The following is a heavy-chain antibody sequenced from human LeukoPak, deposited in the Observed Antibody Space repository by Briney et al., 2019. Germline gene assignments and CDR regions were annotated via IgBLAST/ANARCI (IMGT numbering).Heavy chain of an antibody. Sequence: GGSLRLSCAASGFTFSSYSMTWVRQAPGKGLEWVSSISSSSSSIYYADSVKGRFTISRDNAKNSLYLQMNSLRAEDTAVYYCARDGGVSGYDLLDYWGQGTLVTVSS. V-gene: IGHV3-21*01. J-gene: IGHJ4*02. D-gene: IGHD5-12*01. CDR3: ARDGGVSGYDLLDY. CDR1: GFTFSSYS. CDR2: ISSSSSSI.